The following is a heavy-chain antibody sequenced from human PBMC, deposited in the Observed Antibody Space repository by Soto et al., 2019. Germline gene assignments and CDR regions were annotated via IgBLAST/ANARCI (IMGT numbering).Heavy chain of an antibody. Sequence: VKVSCKASGYTFTYRYLHWVRRAPGQALEWMGWITPFNGNTNYAQKFQDRVTITRDRSMSTAYMELSSLRSEDTAMYYCATQKAVVIIHDYYYGMDVWGQGTTVTVSS. CDR1: GYTFTYRY. CDR3: ATQKAVVIIHDYYYGMDV. V-gene: IGHV1-45*02. D-gene: IGHD3-3*01. CDR2: ITPFNGNT. J-gene: IGHJ6*02.